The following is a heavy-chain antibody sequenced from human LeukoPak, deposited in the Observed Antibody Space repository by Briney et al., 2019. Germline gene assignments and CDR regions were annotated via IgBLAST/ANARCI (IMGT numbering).Heavy chain of an antibody. CDR3: ARDDYGGNSVLWVYYGMDV. Sequence: GGSLRLSCAASGFTFSSYWMSWVRQAPGKGLEWVANIQQGGSEKYYVDSVKGRFTISRDNSKNTLYLQMNSLRAEDTAVYFCARDDYGGNSVLWVYYGMDVWGQGTTVTVSS. CDR1: GFTFSSYW. J-gene: IGHJ6*02. D-gene: IGHD4-23*01. V-gene: IGHV3-7*05. CDR2: IQQGGSEK.